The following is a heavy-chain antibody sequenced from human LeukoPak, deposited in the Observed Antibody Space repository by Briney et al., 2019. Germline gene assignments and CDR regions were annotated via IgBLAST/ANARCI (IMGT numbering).Heavy chain of an antibody. V-gene: IGHV4-4*08. CDR3: ARGLWFGDENPPYFDY. CDR1: GGSISSYY. Sequence: PSETLSLTCTVSGGSISSYYWSWIRQPPGKGLEWIGRIYTSESTNYNPSLKSRVTISVDTSRNQFSLKLSSVTAADTAVYYCARGLWFGDENPPYFDYWGQGILVTASS. J-gene: IGHJ4*02. CDR2: IYTSEST. D-gene: IGHD3-10*01.